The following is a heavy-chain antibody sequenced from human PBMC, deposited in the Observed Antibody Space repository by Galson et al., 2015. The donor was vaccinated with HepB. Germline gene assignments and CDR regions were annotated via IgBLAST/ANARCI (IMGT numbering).Heavy chain of an antibody. CDR1: GFIFSDSY. CDR3: AQPGYGDYGVAH. Sequence: SLRLACAPSGFIFSDSYMSWVRQAPGKGLEWVSYISGSGDTIYYADSVKGRFTISRDNAKKSLYLQMNRLRADDTAIYYCAQPGYGDYGVAHWGQGTMVTVAS. V-gene: IGHV3-11*01. D-gene: IGHD4-17*01. CDR2: ISGSGDTI. J-gene: IGHJ4*02.